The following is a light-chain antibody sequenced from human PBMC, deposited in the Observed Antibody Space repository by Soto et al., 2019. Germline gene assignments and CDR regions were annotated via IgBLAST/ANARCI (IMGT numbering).Light chain of an antibody. CDR2: DGS. V-gene: IGKV3-20*01. J-gene: IGKJ1*01. Sequence: LVLTQSPGTLSLSPGETATLSCRASQSVSNIYLGWYQQKPGQAPRLLIFDGSSRATGIPDRFSGSGSGTDFTLTISGLEPEDFAVYYCQQSRSSLSTFGQGTKVDIK. CDR3: QQSRSSLST. CDR1: QSVSNIY.